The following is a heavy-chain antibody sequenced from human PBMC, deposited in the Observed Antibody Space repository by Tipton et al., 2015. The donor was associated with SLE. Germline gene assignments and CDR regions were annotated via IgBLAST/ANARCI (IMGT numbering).Heavy chain of an antibody. J-gene: IGHJ3*02. V-gene: IGHV3-11*05. CDR3: ARGGDSSGRISNAFDI. Sequence: SLRLSCAASGFTFSDYYMSWIRQAPGKGLEWVSYISSSSSYTNYADSVKSRFTISRDNAKNSLYLQMNSLRAEDTPVYYCARGGDSSGRISNAFDIWGQGTMVTVSS. CDR1: GFTFSDYY. CDR2: ISSSSSYT. D-gene: IGHD3-22*01.